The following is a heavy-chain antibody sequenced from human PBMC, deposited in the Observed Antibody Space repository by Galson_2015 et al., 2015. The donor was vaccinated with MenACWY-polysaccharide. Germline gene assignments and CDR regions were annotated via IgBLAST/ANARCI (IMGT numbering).Heavy chain of an antibody. J-gene: IGHJ4*02. Sequence: PGLVKPSETLSLTCTVSGGSVTYETHYWSWLRQSPGKGLEWIGYMSYSGRANQNPSLRSRVTISLDTSKNQFSLKLTSVTAADTAMYYCARHTTWLGQNDYWGQGTLVTVSS. D-gene: IGHD6-19*01. CDR2: MSYSGRA. CDR3: ARHTTWLGQNDY. V-gene: IGHV4-61*01. CDR1: GGSVTYETHY.